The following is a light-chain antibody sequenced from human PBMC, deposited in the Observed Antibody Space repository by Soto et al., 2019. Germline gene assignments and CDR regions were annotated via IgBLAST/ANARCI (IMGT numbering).Light chain of an antibody. Sequence: EIVLTQSPATLSLSPGERATLSCRASQSVSNSYLAWYQQKAGQAPRLLIYGASSRATGIPDRFSGTGSGKDFTLTITGLEPEDCAGYYCEQYGGSPLVTSGGGTKVEI. CDR2: GAS. V-gene: IGKV3-20*01. CDR3: EQYGGSPLVT. CDR1: QSVSNSY. J-gene: IGKJ4*01.